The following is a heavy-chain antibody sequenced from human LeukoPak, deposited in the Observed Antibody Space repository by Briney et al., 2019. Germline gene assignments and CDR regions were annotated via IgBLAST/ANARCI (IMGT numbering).Heavy chain of an antibody. D-gene: IGHD6-13*01. CDR1: GNSISSGDYY. CDR3: ARQVEGYSSTHFDY. J-gene: IGHJ4*02. Sequence: PSETLSLTCTVSGNSISSGDYYWSWIRQPAGKGLEWIGRIYTSGSTTYNPSLKSRVTISVDTSKNQFSLKLSSVTAADTAVYYCARQVEGYSSTHFDYWGQGTLVTVSS. CDR2: IYTSGST. V-gene: IGHV4-61*02.